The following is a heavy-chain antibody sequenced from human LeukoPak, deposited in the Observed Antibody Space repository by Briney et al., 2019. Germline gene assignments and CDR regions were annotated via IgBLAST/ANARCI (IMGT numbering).Heavy chain of an antibody. Sequence: GGSLSLSCAASGFTVSSNYMSWVRQAPGKGLEWVSVIYSGGSTYYADSVKGRFTISRDNSKNTLYLQMNSLRAEDTAVYYCARGNYYGSGSYYPFDYWGQGTLVTVSS. V-gene: IGHV3-53*01. CDR3: ARGNYYGSGSYYPFDY. D-gene: IGHD3-10*01. CDR2: IYSGGST. CDR1: GFTVSSNY. J-gene: IGHJ4*02.